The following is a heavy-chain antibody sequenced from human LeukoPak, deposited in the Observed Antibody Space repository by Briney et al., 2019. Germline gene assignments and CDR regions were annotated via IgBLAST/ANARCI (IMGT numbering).Heavy chain of an antibody. Sequence: GASVKVSCKASGYTFTGYYMHWVRQAPGQGLEWMGRINPNSGGTNYAQTFQGRVTMTRDTSINTAYMELSRLRSDDTAVYYCARNADTYGHGDWFDPWGQGTLVTVSS. J-gene: IGHJ5*02. CDR3: ARNADTYGHGDWFDP. CDR1: GYTFTGYY. CDR2: INPNSGGT. V-gene: IGHV1-2*06. D-gene: IGHD5-18*01.